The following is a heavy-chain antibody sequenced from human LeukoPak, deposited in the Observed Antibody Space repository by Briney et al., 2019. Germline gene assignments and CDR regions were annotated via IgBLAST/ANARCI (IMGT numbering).Heavy chain of an antibody. CDR2: IWYDGSNK. CDR3: VRLSGSYREYFDY. J-gene: IGHJ4*02. V-gene: IGHV3-33*01. Sequence: GGSLRLSCAASGFTFSSYGMHWVRQAPGKGLEWVAVIWYDGSNKYYADSVKGRFTISRDNSKNTLYLQMNSLRAEDTAVYYCVRLSGSYREYFDYWGQGTLVTVSS. D-gene: IGHD1-26*01. CDR1: GFTFSSYG.